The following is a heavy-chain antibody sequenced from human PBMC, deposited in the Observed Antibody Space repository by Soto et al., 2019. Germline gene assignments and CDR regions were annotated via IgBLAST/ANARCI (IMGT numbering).Heavy chain of an antibody. D-gene: IGHD4-17*01. J-gene: IGHJ6*02. CDR3: AGVCSALRGARGAMDF. Sequence: GGSLRLSCAASGVYFNTYSMNWVRLAPGRGLEWVSFISTSGGYKYYADSVRGRFTISRDNAKKSVYLEMNSLTADDTAVYYCAGVCSALRGARGAMDFWGQGTMVTVS. V-gene: IGHV3-21*01. CDR1: GVYFNTYS. CDR2: ISTSGGYK.